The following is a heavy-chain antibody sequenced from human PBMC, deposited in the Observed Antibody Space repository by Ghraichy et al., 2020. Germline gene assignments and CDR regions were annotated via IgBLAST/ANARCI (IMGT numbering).Heavy chain of an antibody. Sequence: GSLRLSCAASGFTFSSYAMHWVRQAPGKGLEYVSAISSNGGSTYYANSVKGRFTISRDNSKNTLYLQMGSLRAEDMAVYYCARSSSTSRFYYYYYGMDVWGQGTTVTVSS. J-gene: IGHJ6*02. V-gene: IGHV3-64*01. CDR3: ARSSSTSRFYYYYYGMDV. D-gene: IGHD2-2*01. CDR1: GFTFSSYA. CDR2: ISSNGGST.